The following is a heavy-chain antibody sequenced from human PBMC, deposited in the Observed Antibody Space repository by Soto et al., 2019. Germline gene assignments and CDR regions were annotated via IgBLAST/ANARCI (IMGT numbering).Heavy chain of an antibody. CDR2: INPNGGST. V-gene: IGHV1-46*01. CDR3: ARRMTWSLWCFDL. CDR1: ADTFTSYY. Sequence: GASVKVSCKAPADTFTSYYIHWVRQAPGHGLEWMGIINPNGGSTRFAQTFQGRITMTTDTSTSTVYMELRILRSEDTAVYYCARRMTWSLWCFDLWGGGTQVTVSS. J-gene: IGHJ2*01. D-gene: IGHD3-3*01.